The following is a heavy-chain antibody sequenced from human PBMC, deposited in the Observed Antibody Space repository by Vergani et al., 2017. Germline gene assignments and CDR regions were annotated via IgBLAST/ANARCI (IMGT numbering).Heavy chain of an antibody. V-gene: IGHV4-39*01. CDR3: ARQRPGSGWSPGDFDD. CDR1: ADSISSGSYY. D-gene: IGHD6-19*01. CDR2: IYYRGLT. J-gene: IGHJ4*02. Sequence: QLQLQQSGPGLVKPSETLFLTCTVSADSISSGSYYWGWIRQPPGKSLEWIGSIYYRGLTYYNPSLKSRVAISVDTSKNQFSRKVTSVTAADTAVYFCARQRPGSGWSPGDFDDWGQGILVTVSS.